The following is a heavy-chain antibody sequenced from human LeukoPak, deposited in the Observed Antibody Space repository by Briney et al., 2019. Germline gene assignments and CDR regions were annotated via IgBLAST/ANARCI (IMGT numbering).Heavy chain of an antibody. Sequence: SETLSLTCTVSGGSISSYYWSWIRQPPGKGLEWVGYIYYSGSTNYNPSPKSRVTISVDTSKNQFSLKLSSVTAADTAVYYCARGHSSSWYSTDYYYYGMDVWGQGTTVTVSS. D-gene: IGHD6-13*01. CDR1: GGSISSYY. J-gene: IGHJ6*02. V-gene: IGHV4-59*01. CDR2: IYYSGST. CDR3: ARGHSSSWYSTDYYYYGMDV.